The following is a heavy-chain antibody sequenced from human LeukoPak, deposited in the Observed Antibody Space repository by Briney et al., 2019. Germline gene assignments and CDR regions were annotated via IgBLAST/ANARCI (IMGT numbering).Heavy chain of an antibody. V-gene: IGHV3-7*04. J-gene: IGHJ4*02. Sequence: GSLRLSCAASGFIFSNYWMSWVRQAPGKGLEWVANIKQDGSEKHYMDPVKGRFTISRDNAKNSLYLQMNSLRAEDTAVYYCARVLMVTTRTFEYWGQGTLVTVSS. D-gene: IGHD4-17*01. CDR2: IKQDGSEK. CDR1: GFIFSNYW. CDR3: ARVLMVTTRTFEY.